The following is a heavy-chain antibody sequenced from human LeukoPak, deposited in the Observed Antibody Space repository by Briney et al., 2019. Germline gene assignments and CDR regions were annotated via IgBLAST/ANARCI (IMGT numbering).Heavy chain of an antibody. V-gene: IGHV3-23*01. CDR2: ISGSGGTT. J-gene: IGHJ1*01. D-gene: IGHD6-13*01. Sequence: GGSLRLSCAASGFTFSAYAMSWVRQAPGKGLEWVSAISGSGGTTYYADSVKGRFTISRDNAKNSLYLQMNSLRAEDTAVYYCARPSRPYRSSEYFQHWGQGTLVIVSS. CDR1: GFTFSAYA. CDR3: ARPSRPYRSSEYFQH.